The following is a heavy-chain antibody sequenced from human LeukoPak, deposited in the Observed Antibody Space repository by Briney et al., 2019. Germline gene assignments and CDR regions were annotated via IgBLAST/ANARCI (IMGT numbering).Heavy chain of an antibody. Sequence: GGSLRLSCAASGFTFSSYAMSWVRQAPEKGLEWVSAISGSGGSTYYADSVKGRFTISRDNSKNTLYLQMNSLRAEDTAVYYCADDYGGNGENFDYWGQGTLVTVSS. J-gene: IGHJ4*02. V-gene: IGHV3-23*01. D-gene: IGHD4-23*01. CDR3: ADDYGGNGENFDY. CDR2: ISGSGGST. CDR1: GFTFSSYA.